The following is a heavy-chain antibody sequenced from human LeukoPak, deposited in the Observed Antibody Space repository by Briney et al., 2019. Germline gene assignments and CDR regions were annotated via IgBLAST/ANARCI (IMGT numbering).Heavy chain of an antibody. CDR2: IYYSGST. J-gene: IGHJ4*02. Sequence: SETLSLTCTVSGGPISSYYWSWIRQPPGKGLEWIGYIYYSGSTNYNPSLKSRVTISVDTSKNQFSLKLSSVTAADTAVYYCVRVFYGDAKFDYWGQGTLVTVSS. CDR3: VRVFYGDAKFDY. CDR1: GGPISSYY. V-gene: IGHV4-59*01. D-gene: IGHD4-17*01.